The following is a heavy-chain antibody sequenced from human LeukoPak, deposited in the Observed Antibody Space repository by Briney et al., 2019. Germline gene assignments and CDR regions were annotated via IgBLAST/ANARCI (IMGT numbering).Heavy chain of an antibody. CDR2: IYPGDSDT. CDR3: ARRFTSSEWFDP. V-gene: IGHV5-51*01. J-gene: IGHJ5*02. D-gene: IGHD6-6*01. Sequence: GESLKISCKGSGYNFASYWIAWVRHMPGKGLEWMGVIYPGDSDTRYSPSFQGQVTISADKTISTAYLQWSSLKASDTAIYYCARRFTSSEWFDPWGQGTLVTVSS. CDR1: GYNFASYW.